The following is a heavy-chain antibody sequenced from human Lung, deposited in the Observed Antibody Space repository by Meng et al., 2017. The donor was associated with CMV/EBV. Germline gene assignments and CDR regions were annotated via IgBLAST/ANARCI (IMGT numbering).Heavy chain of an antibody. Sequence: SCEAHGFTVNGTYMNWVRQPPGKGLGWLSVIYSGGARFYAGSVKGRFTISRDDSKNTLHLQMNSLRAEDTAVYYCARAGRSSGAFDIWGQGTVVTVSS. CDR3: ARAGRSSGAFDI. V-gene: IGHV3-53*01. D-gene: IGHD6-6*01. J-gene: IGHJ3*02. CDR1: GFTVNGTY. CDR2: IYSGGAR.